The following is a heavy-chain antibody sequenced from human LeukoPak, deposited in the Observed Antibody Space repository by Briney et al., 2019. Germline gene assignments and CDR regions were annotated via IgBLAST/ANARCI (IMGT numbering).Heavy chain of an antibody. CDR1: GYTFTDYY. CDR2: INPNSGGT. Sequence: ASVKVSCKASGYTFTDYYIHWVRQAPGQGLEWMGRINPNSGGTNYAQKFQGRVTMTRDTSITTVYMELSSLRSNDAAVYYCARGLPGSFDPWGQGALATVSS. V-gene: IGHV1-2*06. D-gene: IGHD1-1*01. J-gene: IGHJ5*02. CDR3: ARGLPGSFDP.